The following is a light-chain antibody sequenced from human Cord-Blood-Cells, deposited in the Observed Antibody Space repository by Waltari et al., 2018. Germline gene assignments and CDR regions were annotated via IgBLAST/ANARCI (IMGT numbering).Light chain of an antibody. CDR2: EGS. CDR3: CSYAGSSTWV. V-gene: IGLV2-23*01. CDR1: SSDVGGYNY. Sequence: QSALTQPASVSGSPGQSITISCTGTSSDVGGYNYFPWYQQHPGKAPKLMIYEGSKRPSGVSNRFSGSKSGNTASLTISGLQAEDEADYYCCSYAGSSTWVFGGGTKLTVL. J-gene: IGLJ3*02.